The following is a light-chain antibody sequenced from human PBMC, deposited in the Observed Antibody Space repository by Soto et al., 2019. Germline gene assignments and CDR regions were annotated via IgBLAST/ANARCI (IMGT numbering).Light chain of an antibody. CDR2: DVT. CDR3: SSYTTSNTRQIV. V-gene: IGLV2-14*03. CDR1: XRXXXCYNY. J-gene: IGLJ1*01. Sequence: QSVXXQPAXVSXSPGQXXXXXXXXXXRXXXCYNYVSWYQHHPGKAPKLIIYDVTNRPSGVSNPFSGSKSGNTASLTISGLQPEDEADYYSSSYTTSNTRQIVFGTGTKVT.